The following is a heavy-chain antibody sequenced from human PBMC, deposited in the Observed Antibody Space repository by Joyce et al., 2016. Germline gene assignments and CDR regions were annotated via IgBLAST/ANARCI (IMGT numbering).Heavy chain of an antibody. CDR2: RSYEGGIK. V-gene: IGHV3-30*03. D-gene: IGHD5-12*01. J-gene: IGHJ4*02. Sequence: QVQLVESGGGVVQPGRSLRLSCAASGFTFSSYAMHWVRQAPGKGLEGVAVRSYEGGIKYFADSVNGTATVARYNSKNPLYLQMKSLRVEDKDVYYCEPLALRTFDYWGKGTLVT. CDR1: GFTFSSYA. CDR3: EPLALRTFDY.